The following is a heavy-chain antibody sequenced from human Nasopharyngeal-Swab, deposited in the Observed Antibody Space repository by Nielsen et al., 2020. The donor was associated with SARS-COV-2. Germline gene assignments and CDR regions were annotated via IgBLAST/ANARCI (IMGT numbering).Heavy chain of an antibody. CDR3: ARRSRSRGFLLDP. J-gene: IGHJ5*02. Sequence: GQAPGKGLEWIGEINHSGSTNYNPSLKSRVTISVDTSKNQFSLKLSSVTAADTAVYYCARRSRSRGFLLDPWGQGTLVTVSS. V-gene: IGHV4-34*01. D-gene: IGHD3-10*01. CDR2: INHSGST.